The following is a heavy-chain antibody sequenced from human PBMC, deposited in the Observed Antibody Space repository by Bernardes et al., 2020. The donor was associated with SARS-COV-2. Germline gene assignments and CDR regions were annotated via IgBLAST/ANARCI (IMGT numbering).Heavy chain of an antibody. D-gene: IGHD2-2*02. V-gene: IGHV3-23*01. J-gene: IGHJ4*02. Sequence: GFLILFCTASGFTFIRSAMSWVRQAPRKGLEWVSALICSGASTYYADSVKGRFTISRDNSKNTLYLQMNSLRAEDTAVYYCAKGYCSSTSCYTYFDYWGQGTLVTVSS. CDR2: LICSGAST. CDR1: GFTFIRSA. CDR3: AKGYCSSTSCYTYFDY.